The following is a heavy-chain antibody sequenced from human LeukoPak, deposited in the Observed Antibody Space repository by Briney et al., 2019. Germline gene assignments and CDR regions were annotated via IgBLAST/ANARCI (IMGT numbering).Heavy chain of an antibody. Sequence: GGSLRLSCAASGFTFSSHTMSWVRQAPGKGLEWVSGISGSGVNTYYANSVKGRFTISRDKFMNTLYLQMNSLRAEDTAIYYCARGRGLPVRPPNEGFLDYWGRGTLVTVSS. V-gene: IGHV3-23*01. CDR1: GFTFSSHT. D-gene: IGHD6-6*01. CDR3: ARGRGLPVRPPNEGFLDY. CDR2: ISGSGVNT. J-gene: IGHJ4*02.